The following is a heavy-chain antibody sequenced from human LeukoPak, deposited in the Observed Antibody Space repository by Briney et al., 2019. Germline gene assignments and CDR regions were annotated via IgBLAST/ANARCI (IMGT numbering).Heavy chain of an antibody. CDR1: GGSISSSNW. CDR2: IYHSGST. D-gene: IGHD3-22*01. J-gene: IGHJ4*02. V-gene: IGHV4-4*02. CDR3: ARGPYDRSGYYYEGFDY. Sequence: SETLSLTCAVSGGSISSSNWWSWVRQPPGKGLEWIGEIYHSGSTNYNPSLKSRVTISVDTSKNQFSLKLSSVTAADTAVYYCARGPYDRSGYYYEGFDYWGQGTLVTVSS.